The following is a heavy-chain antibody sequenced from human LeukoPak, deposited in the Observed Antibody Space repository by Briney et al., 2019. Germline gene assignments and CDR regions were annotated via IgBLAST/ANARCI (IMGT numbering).Heavy chain of an antibody. CDR1: GGSFSGYY. D-gene: IGHD3-10*01. CDR3: ARANMVRGVLAY. Sequence: SETLSLTCAVYGGSFSGYYWSWIRQPPGKGLEWIGEINRSGSTNYNPSLKSRVTISVDTSKNQFSLKLSSVTAADTAVYYCARANMVRGVLAYWGQGTLVTVSS. CDR2: INRSGST. J-gene: IGHJ4*02. V-gene: IGHV4-34*01.